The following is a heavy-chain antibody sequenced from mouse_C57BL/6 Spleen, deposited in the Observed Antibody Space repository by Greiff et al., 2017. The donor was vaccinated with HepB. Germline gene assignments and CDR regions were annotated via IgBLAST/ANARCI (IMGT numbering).Heavy chain of an antibody. Sequence: VKLVESGAELARPGASVKLSCKASGYTFTSYGISWVKQRTGQGLEWIGEIYPRSGNTYYNEKFKGKATLTADKSSSTAYMELRSLTSEDSAVYFCARSGTNWDYAMDYWGQGTSVTVSS. D-gene: IGHD4-1*01. CDR2: IYPRSGNT. CDR1: GYTFTSYG. V-gene: IGHV1-81*01. J-gene: IGHJ4*01. CDR3: ARSGTNWDYAMDY.